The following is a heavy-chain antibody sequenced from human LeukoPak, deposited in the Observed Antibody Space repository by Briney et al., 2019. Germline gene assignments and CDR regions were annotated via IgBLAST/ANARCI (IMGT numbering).Heavy chain of an antibody. J-gene: IGHJ4*02. V-gene: IGHV4-39*07. CDR2: IHYRGTT. CDR3: AKEGSGYSTNFDY. Sequence: SETLSLTCIVSGGSISSTSYYWGWIRQSPGKGLEWIGSIHYRGTTYYNPSLLSRGAISVDTSKNQFSLKLNSVTAADTAVYFCAKEGSGYSTNFDYWGQGTLVTVSS. CDR1: GGSISSTSYY. D-gene: IGHD3-3*01.